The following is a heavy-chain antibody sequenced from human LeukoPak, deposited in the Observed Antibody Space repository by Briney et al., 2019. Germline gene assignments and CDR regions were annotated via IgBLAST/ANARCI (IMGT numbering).Heavy chain of an antibody. CDR1: GYTFTGYY. Sequence: ASVKVSCKASGYTFTGYYMHWVRQAPGQGLEWMGWINPNSGGTNYAQKFQGRVTMTRDTSNSTAYMELSRLRSDDTAVYYCARGTYTVATNYYYYGMDVWGLGTTVTVSS. J-gene: IGHJ6*02. V-gene: IGHV1-2*02. CDR2: INPNSGGT. CDR3: ARGTYTVATNYYYYGMDV. D-gene: IGHD5-12*01.